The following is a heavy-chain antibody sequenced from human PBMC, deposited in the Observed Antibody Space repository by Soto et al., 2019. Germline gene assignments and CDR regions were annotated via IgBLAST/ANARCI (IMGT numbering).Heavy chain of an antibody. CDR3: ARIAVAGTLTDY. J-gene: IGHJ4*01. CDR2: IDPSDSYT. Sequence: VDSLKISCKGSGYTFTNYWITWVRQMPGKGLEWMGRIDPSDSYTNYSPSFQGHVTISADKSISTADLQWSSLKASDTAMYYCARIAVAGTLTDYRGKGPLVTVSS. V-gene: IGHV5-10-1*01. CDR1: GYTFTNYW. D-gene: IGHD6-19*01.